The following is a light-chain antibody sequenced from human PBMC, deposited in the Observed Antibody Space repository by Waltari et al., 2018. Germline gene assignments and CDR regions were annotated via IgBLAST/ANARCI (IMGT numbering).Light chain of an antibody. CDR3: SSYTTSSAPGV. J-gene: IGLJ1*01. CDR2: EVS. Sequence: QSALTQPASVSGSPGQSITISCSGTDSDVGAYDFVSWYQQHPGKAPHLIIYEVSNRPSGLSNLVSASKSGKPSSLTISGLQAEDEADYYCSSYTTSSAPGVFGTGTRVTVL. V-gene: IGLV2-14*01. CDR1: DSDVGAYDF.